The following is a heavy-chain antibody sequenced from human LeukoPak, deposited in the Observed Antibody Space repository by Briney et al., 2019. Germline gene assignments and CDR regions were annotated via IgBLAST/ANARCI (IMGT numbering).Heavy chain of an antibody. D-gene: IGHD3-22*01. CDR1: GGSFSGYY. V-gene: IGHV4-34*01. CDR2: INHSGST. CDR3: ARGTKYDSSGYYNKRRDYYYYGMDV. Sequence: SETLSLTCEVYGGSFSGYYWSWIRQPPGKGLEWIGEINHSGSTNYNPSLKSRVTISVDTSKNQFSLKLSSVTAADTAVYYCARGTKYDSSGYYNKRRDYYYYGMDVWGQGTTVTVSS. J-gene: IGHJ6*02.